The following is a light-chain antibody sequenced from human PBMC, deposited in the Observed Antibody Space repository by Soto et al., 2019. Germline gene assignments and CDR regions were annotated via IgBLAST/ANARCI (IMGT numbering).Light chain of an antibody. CDR2: AAS. CDR1: QSVRTH. V-gene: IGKV1-39*01. CDR3: QQSYSPPRT. Sequence: DFQMTQSPSSLSASIGDRVTITCRASQSVRTHLNWYHQKPGKAPELLIYAASSLQAGVPSRFSGSGSGTDFTLTISSLHPEDFGDYYCQQSYSPPRTFGQGTNLEIK. J-gene: IGKJ2*01.